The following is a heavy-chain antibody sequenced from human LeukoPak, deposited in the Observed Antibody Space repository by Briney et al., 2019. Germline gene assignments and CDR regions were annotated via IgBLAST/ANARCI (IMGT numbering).Heavy chain of an antibody. Sequence: ASVKVSCKASGGTFSSYAISWVRQAPGQGLEWMGGIIPIFGTANYAQKFQGRVTITADESTSTAYMELGRLRSDDTAVYYCARGSGSRNNWFDPWGQGTLVTVSS. J-gene: IGHJ5*02. CDR3: ARGSGSRNNWFDP. CDR1: GGTFSSYA. CDR2: IIPIFGTA. D-gene: IGHD1-26*01. V-gene: IGHV1-69*01.